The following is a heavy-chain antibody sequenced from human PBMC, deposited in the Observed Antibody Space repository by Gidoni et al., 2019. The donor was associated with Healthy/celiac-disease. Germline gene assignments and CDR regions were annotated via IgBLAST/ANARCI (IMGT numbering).Heavy chain of an antibody. V-gene: IGHV4-61*02. J-gene: IGHJ3*02. D-gene: IGHD2-15*01. CDR1: VGSISSGSYY. CDR2: IYTSGST. CDR3: ARGVVAATGGAFDI. Sequence: QVQLQESCPGLVKPSQTLSHTCTVSVGSISSGSYYWSWIRQPAGKGLEWIGRIYTSGSTNYNPSLKSRVTISVDTSKNQFSLKLGSVTAADTAVYYCARGVVAATGGAFDIWGQGTMVTVSS.